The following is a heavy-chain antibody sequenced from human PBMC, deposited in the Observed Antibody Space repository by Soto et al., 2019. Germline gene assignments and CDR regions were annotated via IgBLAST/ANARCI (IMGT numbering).Heavy chain of an antibody. J-gene: IGHJ3*02. V-gene: IGHV5-10-1*01. Sequence: VSQQICSKGAGYRWIGYWIIWVPQMPGKGREWMGRIDPSDSYTNYSPSFQGHVTISADKSISTAYLQWSSLKASDTAMYYCASRHRSGCYDLEIWVQRTLVIVSS. CDR3: ASRHRSGCYDLEI. CDR2: IDPSDSYT. D-gene: IGHD6-19*01. CDR1: GYRWIGYW.